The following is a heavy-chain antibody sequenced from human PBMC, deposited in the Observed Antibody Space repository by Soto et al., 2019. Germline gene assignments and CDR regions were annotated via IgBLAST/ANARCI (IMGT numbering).Heavy chain of an antibody. J-gene: IGHJ4*01. CDR2: IYYSGST. Sequence: SATLSLTCTVSGGSISSYYWSWIRQPPGKGLEWIGYIYYSGSTNYNPSLKSRVTISVDTSKNQFSLKLSSVTAADTAMYYCARSGIGYSYGYFDYWGQGTLVTVSS. V-gene: IGHV4-59*08. D-gene: IGHD5-18*01. CDR1: GGSISSYY. CDR3: ARSGIGYSYGYFDY.